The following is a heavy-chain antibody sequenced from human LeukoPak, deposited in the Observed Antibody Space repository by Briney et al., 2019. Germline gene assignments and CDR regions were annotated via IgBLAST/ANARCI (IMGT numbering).Heavy chain of an antibody. D-gene: IGHD6-13*01. V-gene: IGHV1-24*01. Sequence: VASVKVSCKVSGYTLTELSMHWVRQAPGKGLEWMGGFDPEDGETIYAQKFQGRVTMTEDTSTDTAYMELSSLRSEDTAVYYCATDLHQSSSLQYYYYGMDVWGHGTTVTVSS. CDR3: ATDLHQSSSLQYYYYGMDV. CDR2: FDPEDGET. J-gene: IGHJ6*02. CDR1: GYTLTELS.